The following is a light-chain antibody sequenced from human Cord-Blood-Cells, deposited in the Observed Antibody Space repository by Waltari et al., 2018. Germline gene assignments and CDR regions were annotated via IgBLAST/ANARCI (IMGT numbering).Light chain of an antibody. CDR3: QQSYSTPWT. V-gene: IGKV1-39*01. CDR1: QSISSY. CDR2: AAS. J-gene: IGKJ1*01. Sequence: DIQMTQSPSSLSASVGDRVTITCRASQSISSYLNWYQQKPVKAPKLLIYAASSLQSGVPSRFSGSGSGTDFTLTSSSLQPEDFATYYCQQSYSTPWTFGQGP.